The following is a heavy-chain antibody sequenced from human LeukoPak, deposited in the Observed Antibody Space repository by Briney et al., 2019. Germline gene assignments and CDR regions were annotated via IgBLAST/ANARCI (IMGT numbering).Heavy chain of an antibody. Sequence: ASVKVSCKASGYTFTGYYMHWVRQAPGQGLEWMGWINPNSGGTNYAQKFQGWVTMTRDTSISTAYMELSRLRSDDTAVYYCARDRPCYYGSGSYPPSSYYYGMDVWGQGTTVTVSS. V-gene: IGHV1-2*04. J-gene: IGHJ6*02. D-gene: IGHD3-10*01. CDR3: ARDRPCYYGSGSYPPSSYYYGMDV. CDR2: INPNSGGT. CDR1: GYTFTGYY.